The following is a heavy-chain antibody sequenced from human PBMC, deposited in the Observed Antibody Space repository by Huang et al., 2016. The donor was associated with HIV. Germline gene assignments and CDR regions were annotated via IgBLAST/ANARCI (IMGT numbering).Heavy chain of an antibody. V-gene: IGHV7-4-1*02. Sequence: QVQLVQSGSELKKPGASVKVSCKSSGYTFTSYAMTWVRQAPGQGLGWIGWINTDTGNPTYAQGFTGRFVFSLDTSVSTAYLQISSLKAEDTAVYYCARGLYSSSWAPFDYWGQGTLVTVSS. CDR1: GYTFTSYA. D-gene: IGHD6-13*01. J-gene: IGHJ4*02. CDR2: INTDTGNP. CDR3: ARGLYSSSWAPFDY.